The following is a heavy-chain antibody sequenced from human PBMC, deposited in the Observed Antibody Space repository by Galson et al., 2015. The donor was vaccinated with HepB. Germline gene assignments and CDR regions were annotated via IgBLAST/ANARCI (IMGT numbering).Heavy chain of an antibody. D-gene: IGHD5-12*01. V-gene: IGHV1-69*13. Sequence: SVKVSCKASGGTFSSYAISWVRQAPGQGLEWMGGIIPIFGTANYAQKFQGRVTITADESTSTAYMGLSSLRSEDTAVYYCARHNYSGYDLYYYYYYMDVWGKGTTVTVSS. J-gene: IGHJ6*03. CDR2: IIPIFGTA. CDR3: ARHNYSGYDLYYYYYYMDV. CDR1: GGTFSSYA.